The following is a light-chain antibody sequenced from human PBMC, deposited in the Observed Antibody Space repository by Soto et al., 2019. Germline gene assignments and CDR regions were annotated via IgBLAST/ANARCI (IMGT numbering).Light chain of an antibody. CDR3: QSYASSLSGLV. J-gene: IGLJ1*01. CDR1: SSNIGAGYD. V-gene: IGLV1-40*01. CDR2: GNS. Sequence: QSVLTQPPSVSGAPGQRVTISCTGSSSNIGAGYDVHWYQQLPGTAPKLLTYGNSNRPSGVPDRFSGSKSGTSASLAITGLQAEDEADYYCQSYASSLSGLVFGTGTKLTVL.